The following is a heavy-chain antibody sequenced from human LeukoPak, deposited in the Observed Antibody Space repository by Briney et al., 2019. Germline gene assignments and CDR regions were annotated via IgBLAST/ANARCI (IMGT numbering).Heavy chain of an antibody. D-gene: IGHD3-22*01. Sequence: GGSLRLSCAASGFTVSSNYMSWVRQAPGKGLEWVSVIYSGGSTYYADSVKGRFTISRDNSKNTLYLQMNSLRAEDTAVYYCARSSDYYDSSGYYNDAFDIWGQGTMVTVSS. J-gene: IGHJ3*02. CDR3: ARSSDYYDSSGYYNDAFDI. V-gene: IGHV3-53*01. CDR2: IYSGGST. CDR1: GFTVSSNY.